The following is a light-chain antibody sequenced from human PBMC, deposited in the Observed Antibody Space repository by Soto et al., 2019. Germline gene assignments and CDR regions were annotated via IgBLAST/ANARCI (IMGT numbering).Light chain of an antibody. Sequence: QSVLTQPPSASGSPGQSVTITCSGTSSDVGEENYVSWHQQHPGKVPKLILYEVSTRPSGVPDRFSGSRSGNTASLTVSGLQDEDDADYYCSSFAGSPVVFGGGTKLTVL. CDR3: SSFAGSPVV. V-gene: IGLV2-8*01. CDR2: EVS. CDR1: SSDVGEENY. J-gene: IGLJ2*01.